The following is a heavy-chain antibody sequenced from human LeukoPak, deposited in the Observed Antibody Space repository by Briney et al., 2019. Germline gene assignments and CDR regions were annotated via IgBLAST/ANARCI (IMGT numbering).Heavy chain of an antibody. Sequence: GSVKVFCKASGYIFTNFGISWVRQARGQGLEWMGWISGYNGNTKYVQKFQGRVTMTTDTSTSTAYMELRSLRSDDTAVYYCAREKWELHSNWFDPWGQGTLVTVSS. D-gene: IGHD1-26*01. V-gene: IGHV1-18*01. J-gene: IGHJ5*02. CDR3: AREKWELHSNWFDP. CDR2: ISGYNGNT. CDR1: GYIFTNFG.